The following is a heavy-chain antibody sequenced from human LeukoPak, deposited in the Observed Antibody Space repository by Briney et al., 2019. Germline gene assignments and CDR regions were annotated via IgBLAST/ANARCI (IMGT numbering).Heavy chain of an antibody. J-gene: IGHJ4*02. Sequence: GGSLRLSCAASGFTFSSYGMHWVRQAPGKGLEWVSVIRDDGSSKYYADSVKGRFTISRDNSKNTLYLQMNSLRAEDTAVYYCARDSGPLDYWGQGTLVTVSS. D-gene: IGHD2-15*01. V-gene: IGHV3-33*08. CDR1: GFTFSSYG. CDR3: ARDSGPLDY. CDR2: IRDDGSSK.